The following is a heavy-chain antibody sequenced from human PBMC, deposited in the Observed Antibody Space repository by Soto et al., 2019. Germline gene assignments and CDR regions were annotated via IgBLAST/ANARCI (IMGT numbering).Heavy chain of an antibody. CDR2: ISYDGSNK. Sequence: QVQLVESGGGVVQPGRSLRLSCAASGFTFSSYAMHWVRQAPGKGLEWVAVISYDGSNKYYADSVKGRFTISRDNSKNTLYLQMNSLRAEDTAVYYCAREVSDYYDSSGYYPDYWGQGTLVTVS. CDR1: GFTFSSYA. J-gene: IGHJ4*02. CDR3: AREVSDYYDSSGYYPDY. D-gene: IGHD3-22*01. V-gene: IGHV3-30-3*01.